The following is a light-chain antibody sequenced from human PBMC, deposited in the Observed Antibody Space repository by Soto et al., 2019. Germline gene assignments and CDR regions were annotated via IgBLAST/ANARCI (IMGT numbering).Light chain of an antibody. CDR1: SSDVGSYNL. J-gene: IGLJ1*01. CDR3: CSYAGSSTFLYV. Sequence: SSPTQPASVSGSPGQSITLSRTGTSSDVGSYNLVSWYQQHPGKAPKLMIYEVSKRPSGVSNRFSGSKSGNTASLTISGLQAEDEADYYCCSYAGSSTFLYVFGTGTKVTVL. V-gene: IGLV2-23*02. CDR2: EVS.